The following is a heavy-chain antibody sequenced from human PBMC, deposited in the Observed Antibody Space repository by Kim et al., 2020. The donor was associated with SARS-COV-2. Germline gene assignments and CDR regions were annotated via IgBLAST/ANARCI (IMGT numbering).Heavy chain of an antibody. CDR3: ARTYYYGSGSYVY. V-gene: IGHV3-74*01. CDR1: GFTFSSYW. J-gene: IGHJ4*02. Sequence: GGSLRLSCAASGFTFSSYWMHWVRQAPGKGLVWVSRIKSDGSTTSYADSVKGRVTISRDNAKNTLFLQMNSLRAEDTAVYYCARTYYYGSGSYVYWGQGTLLTVSP. D-gene: IGHD3-10*01. CDR2: IKSDGSTT.